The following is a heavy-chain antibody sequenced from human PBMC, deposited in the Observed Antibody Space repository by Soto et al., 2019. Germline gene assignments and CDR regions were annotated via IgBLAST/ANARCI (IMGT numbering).Heavy chain of an antibody. D-gene: IGHD1-26*01. Sequence: SVKVSCTASGGTFSSYAISWVRQAPGQGLEWMGGIIPIFGTANYAQKFQGRVTITADESTSTAYMELSSLRSEDTAVYYCARTLYSGSYYLHFDYWGQGTLVTVS. CDR3: ARTLYSGSYYLHFDY. CDR1: GGTFSSYA. CDR2: IIPIFGTA. V-gene: IGHV1-69*13. J-gene: IGHJ4*02.